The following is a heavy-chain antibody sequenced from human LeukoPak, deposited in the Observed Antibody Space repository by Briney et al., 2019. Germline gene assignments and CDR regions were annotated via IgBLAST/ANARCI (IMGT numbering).Heavy chain of an antibody. J-gene: IGHJ5*02. CDR1: GGSISSYY. V-gene: IGHV4-59*01. Sequence: SETLSLTCTVFGGSISSYYWSWIRQPPGKGLEWIGYIYYSGSTNYNPSLKSRVTISVDTSKNQFSLKLSSVTAADTAVYYCAREGGFSSGYLNNWFDPWGQGTLVTVSS. D-gene: IGHD3-22*01. CDR3: AREGGFSSGYLNNWFDP. CDR2: IYYSGST.